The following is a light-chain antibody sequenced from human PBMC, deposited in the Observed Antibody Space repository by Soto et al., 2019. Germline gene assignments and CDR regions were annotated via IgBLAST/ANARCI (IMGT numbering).Light chain of an antibody. Sequence: DIQMTQSPSILSASVGDRVTITCRASQSVSSWLAWYQQRPGKAPKILIYKASTLESGVPSRLSGSGAGTDFTLTISSLQPDDFATYVCQQYENYPYTFGQGTKLEIK. CDR1: QSVSSW. CDR3: QQYENYPYT. V-gene: IGKV1-5*03. CDR2: KAS. J-gene: IGKJ2*01.